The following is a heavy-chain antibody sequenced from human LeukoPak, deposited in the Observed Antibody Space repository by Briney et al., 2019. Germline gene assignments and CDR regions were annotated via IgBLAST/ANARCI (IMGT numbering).Heavy chain of an antibody. Sequence: GRTLRPSCAASGFTFSSYTMHWVRQTPGKGLVWGAVISYDGSNKYYADSVKGRLTISRDNSKNTLYLQMNSLRAEDTAVYYCAKWGGVYYFDYWGQGTLVTVSS. V-gene: IGHV3-30*04. J-gene: IGHJ4*02. CDR3: AKWGGVYYFDY. D-gene: IGHD3-16*01. CDR1: GFTFSSYT. CDR2: ISYDGSNK.